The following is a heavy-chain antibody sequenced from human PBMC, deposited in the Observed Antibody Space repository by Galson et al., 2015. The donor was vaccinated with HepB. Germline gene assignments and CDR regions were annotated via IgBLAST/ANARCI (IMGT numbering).Heavy chain of an antibody. V-gene: IGHV1-18*04. CDR2: INAYNGDT. J-gene: IGHJ4*02. CDR1: GYTFTSYG. D-gene: IGHD3-10*01. CDR3: ARDGSGSWGDY. Sequence: SVKVSCKASGYTFTSYGINWVRQAPGQGLEWMGWINAYNGDTNFAQYFQGRVTMTTDTSTSTAYMELRSLRSDDTAVYFCARDGSGSWGDYWGQGTMVTVSS.